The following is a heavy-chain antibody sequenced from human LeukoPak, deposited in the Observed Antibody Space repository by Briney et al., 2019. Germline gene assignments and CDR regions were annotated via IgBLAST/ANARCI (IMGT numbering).Heavy chain of an antibody. Sequence: SETLSLTCAVYGGSFSGYYWSWIRQPPGKGLEWIGEINHSGSTNYNPSLKSRVTISVDTSKNQFSLKLSSVTAADTAVYYCAHKGYSGSSDYYYYGMDVWGQGTTVTVSS. J-gene: IGHJ6*02. CDR2: INHSGST. V-gene: IGHV4-34*01. CDR1: GGSFSGYY. CDR3: AHKGYSGSSDYYYYGMDV. D-gene: IGHD6-6*01.